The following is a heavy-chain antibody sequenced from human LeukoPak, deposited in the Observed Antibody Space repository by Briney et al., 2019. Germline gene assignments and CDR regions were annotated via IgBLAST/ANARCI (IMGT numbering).Heavy chain of an antibody. CDR3: ARAGPGRAFLGTADY. V-gene: IGHV1-2*02. CDR2: INPNSGGT. Sequence: ASVKVSCKASGYTFTGYYMHWVRQAPGQGLEWMGWINPNSGGTNYAQKFQGRVTLTRDTSISTSYMELSRLRSDGTAVYYCARAGPGRAFLGTADYWGQGTLVTVSS. J-gene: IGHJ4*02. CDR1: GYTFTGYY. D-gene: IGHD2-21*02.